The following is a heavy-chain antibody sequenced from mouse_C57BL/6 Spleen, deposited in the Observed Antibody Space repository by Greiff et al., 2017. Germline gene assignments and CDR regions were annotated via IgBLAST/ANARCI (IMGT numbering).Heavy chain of an antibody. D-gene: IGHD2-4*01. CDR1: GYAFSSSW. CDR3: ARSSIYYDYDAVDY. J-gene: IGHJ2*01. CDR2: IYPGDGDT. V-gene: IGHV1-82*01. Sequence: VMLVESGPELVKPGASVKISCKASGYAFSSSWMNWVKQRPGKGLVWIGRIYPGDGDTNYNGKFKGKATLTSDKSSSTAYMQLSSLTSEDSAVYFCARSSIYYDYDAVDYWGQGTTLTVSS.